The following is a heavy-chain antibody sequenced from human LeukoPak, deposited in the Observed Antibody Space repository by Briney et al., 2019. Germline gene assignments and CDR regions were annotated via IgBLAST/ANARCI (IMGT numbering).Heavy chain of an antibody. CDR3: AGGRITIQF. V-gene: IGHV4-34*01. D-gene: IGHD3-9*01. CDR2: INHSGST. CDR1: GGSFSGYY. Sequence: SETLSLTCAVYGGSFSGYYWSWIRQPPGKGLEWIGEINHSGSTNYNPSLTSRVTISLDTSKNQFSLKLTSVTAADTAVYYCAGGRITIQFGGQGTLVTVSS. J-gene: IGHJ4*02.